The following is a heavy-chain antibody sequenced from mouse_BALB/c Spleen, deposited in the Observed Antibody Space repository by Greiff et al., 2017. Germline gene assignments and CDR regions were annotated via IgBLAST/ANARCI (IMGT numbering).Heavy chain of an antibody. D-gene: IGHD2-3*01. Sequence: DVKLVESGGGLVQPGGSRKLSCAASGFTFSDYGMAWVRQAPGKGPEWVAFISNLAYSIYYADTVTGRFTISRENAKNTLYLEMSSLRSEDTAMYYCARLDGYSWYFDVWGAGTTVTVSS. J-gene: IGHJ1*01. CDR2: ISNLAYSI. V-gene: IGHV5-15*02. CDR1: GFTFSDYG. CDR3: ARLDGYSWYFDV.